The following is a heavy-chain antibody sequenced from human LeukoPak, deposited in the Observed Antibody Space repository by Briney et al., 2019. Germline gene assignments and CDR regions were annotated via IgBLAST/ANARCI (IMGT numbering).Heavy chain of an antibody. Sequence: SETLSLTCAVSGGSISSSNWWSWVRQPPGKGLEWIGEIYHSGSTNYNPSLKSRVTISVDKSKNQFSLKLSSVTAADTAVYYCTRDLVDYYDSSGQFDYWGQGTLVTVSS. V-gene: IGHV4-4*02. CDR2: IYHSGST. D-gene: IGHD3-22*01. CDR1: GGSISSSNW. CDR3: TRDLVDYYDSSGQFDY. J-gene: IGHJ4*02.